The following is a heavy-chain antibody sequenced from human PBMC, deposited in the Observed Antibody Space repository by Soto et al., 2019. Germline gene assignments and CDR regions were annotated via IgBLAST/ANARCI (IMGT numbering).Heavy chain of an antibody. CDR3: ARELLGY. CDR2: INAGNGNT. J-gene: IGHJ4*02. CDR1: GYTLTSYA. D-gene: IGHD2-15*01. V-gene: IGHV1-3*01. Sequence: ALLNGSCKASGYTLTSYAMHWVRQAPGQRLEWMGWINAGNGNTKYSQKFQGRVTITRDTSASTAYMELSSLRSEDTAVYFCARELLGYWGQGTLVTVSS.